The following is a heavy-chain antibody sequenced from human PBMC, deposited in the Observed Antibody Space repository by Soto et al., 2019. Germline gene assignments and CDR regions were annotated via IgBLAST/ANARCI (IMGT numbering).Heavy chain of an antibody. D-gene: IGHD3-10*01. CDR1: GFTFDYYW. CDR3: ARGDRGGFVL. J-gene: IGHJ3*01. V-gene: IGHV3-74*01. Sequence: EVQLVESGGGLVQPGESLRLSCAASGFTFDYYWMHWVRQAPGKGLVWVSRVHSDGTTTTYADSVKGRFTISRANARNTVSPQMRSLRAEDTAIYSCARGDRGGFVLWGHGAVVTVSS. CDR2: VHSDGTTT.